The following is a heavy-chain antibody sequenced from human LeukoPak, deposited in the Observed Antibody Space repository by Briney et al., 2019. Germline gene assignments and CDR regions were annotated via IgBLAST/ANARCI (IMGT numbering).Heavy chain of an antibody. D-gene: IGHD6-13*01. CDR1: GGTFSSYA. CDR2: INPNSGGT. V-gene: IGHV1-8*02. Sequence: ASVKVSCKASGGTFSSYAISWVRQAPGQGLEWMGWINPNSGGTNYAQKFQGRVTMTRDTSTSTVYMELSSLRSEDTAVYYCARDQQGIAAAGLPYGMDVWGQGTTVTVSS. J-gene: IGHJ6*02. CDR3: ARDQQGIAAAGLPYGMDV.